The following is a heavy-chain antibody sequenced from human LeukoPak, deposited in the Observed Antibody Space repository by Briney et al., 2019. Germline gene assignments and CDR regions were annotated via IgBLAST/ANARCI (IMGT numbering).Heavy chain of an antibody. V-gene: IGHV4-39*01. Sequence: SETLSLICTVSGGSISTSRYYWGWIRQPPGKGLEWIGSIFYSGSTYYNPSLKSRVTISVDTSKKQFSLKLSSVTAADTAVYYCARTVGEPGAEYFQHWGQGTLVTVSS. D-gene: IGHD3-10*01. CDR2: IFYSGST. CDR1: GGSISTSRYY. CDR3: ARTVGEPGAEYFQH. J-gene: IGHJ1*01.